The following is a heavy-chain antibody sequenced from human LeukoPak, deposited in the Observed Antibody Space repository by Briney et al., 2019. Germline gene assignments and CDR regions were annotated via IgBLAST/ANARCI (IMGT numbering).Heavy chain of an antibody. CDR3: ARGQSSSSLIDP. J-gene: IGHJ5*02. V-gene: IGHV1-69*01. CDR2: IIPIFGTA. CDR1: CGTFSSYA. D-gene: IGHD6-6*01. Sequence: SVKVSCKASCGTFSSYAISWVRQAPGQGLEWMGGIIPIFGTANYAQKFQGRVTITADESTSTAYMELSSLRSEDTAVYYCARGQSSSSLIDPWGQGTLVTVSS.